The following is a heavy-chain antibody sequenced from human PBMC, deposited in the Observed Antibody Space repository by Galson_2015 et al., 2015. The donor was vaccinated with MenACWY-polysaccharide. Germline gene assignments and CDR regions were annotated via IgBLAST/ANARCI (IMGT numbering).Heavy chain of an antibody. CDR2: ISGRSGRT. Sequence: SLRLSCAASGFTFGTYAMSWVRQAPGKGLEWVSSISGRSGRTWFADSVKGRFTISVDNSKNTLYLQMNRLRADDTAVYYCAKDGDNQNPPDAFDIWGQGTMVTVSS. D-gene: IGHD3-3*01. CDR3: AKDGDNQNPPDAFDI. V-gene: IGHV3-23*01. CDR1: GFTFGTYA. J-gene: IGHJ3*02.